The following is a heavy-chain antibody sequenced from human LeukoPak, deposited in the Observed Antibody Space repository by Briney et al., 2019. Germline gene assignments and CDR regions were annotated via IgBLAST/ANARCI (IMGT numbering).Heavy chain of an antibody. CDR3: ARESRAYCSGGSCYDTAFDI. J-gene: IGHJ3*02. Sequence: GGSLRLSCAASGSTFSSYGMHWVRQAPGKGLEWVAVIWYDGSNKYYADSVKGRFTISRDNSKNTLYLQMNSLRAEDTAVYYCARESRAYCSGGSCYDTAFDIWGQGTMVTVSS. CDR2: IWYDGSNK. CDR1: GSTFSSYG. D-gene: IGHD2-15*01. V-gene: IGHV3-33*01.